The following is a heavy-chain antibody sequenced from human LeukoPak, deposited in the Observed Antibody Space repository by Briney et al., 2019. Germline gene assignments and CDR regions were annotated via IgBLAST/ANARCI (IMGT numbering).Heavy chain of an antibody. CDR3: ARTMQTYTSGWYYEGY. CDR1: GFSFSGYE. D-gene: IGHD6-19*01. CDR2: ISSSGSTI. V-gene: IGHV3-48*03. Sequence: PGGSLRLSCAASGFSFSGYEMSWVRQAPGKGLEWVSYISSSGSTIYYADYVKGRFTISRDNAKNSLYAQMNSLRAEDTAVYYCARTMQTYTSGWYYEGYWGQGTLVTVSS. J-gene: IGHJ4*02.